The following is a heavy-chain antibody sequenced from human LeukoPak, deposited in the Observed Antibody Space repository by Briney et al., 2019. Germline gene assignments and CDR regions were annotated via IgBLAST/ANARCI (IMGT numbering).Heavy chain of an antibody. J-gene: IGHJ4*02. Sequence: SETLSLTCTVSGGPISSYYWSWIRQPTGKGLEWIERIYTSGSTNYNPSLKSRDTISIHTSKNPFSLKLNSVTAADTAVYYCASRVGQQLIYYFDYWGQRILVTVSS. CDR1: GGPISSYY. CDR2: IYTSGST. V-gene: IGHV4-4*07. D-gene: IGHD6-13*01. CDR3: ASRVGQQLIYYFDY.